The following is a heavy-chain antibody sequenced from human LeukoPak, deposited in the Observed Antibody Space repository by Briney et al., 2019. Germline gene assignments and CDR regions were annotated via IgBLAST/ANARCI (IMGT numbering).Heavy chain of an antibody. D-gene: IGHD1-14*01. CDR3: TRYNNDRFDY. J-gene: IGHJ4*02. V-gene: IGHV3-33*01. Sequence: AGPLRLSCAGSGLTFRGYGMHWFGQTPGKGLEWVAVIPYDGSREFYADSVKGGFNISRDNVKKTMYVEMDDVRAGDTAVYYVTRYNNDRFDYWGQGTLVTVSS. CDR2: IPYDGSRE. CDR1: GLTFRGYG.